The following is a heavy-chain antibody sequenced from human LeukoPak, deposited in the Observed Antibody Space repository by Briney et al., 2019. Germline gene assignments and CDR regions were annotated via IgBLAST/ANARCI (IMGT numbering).Heavy chain of an antibody. CDR2: VYYSGST. CDR1: GGPIRDYY. V-gene: IGHV4-59*01. CDR3: ARADFGDYEWYFDL. J-gene: IGHJ2*01. Sequence: SETLSLTCTVSGGPIRDYYWSWIRQASGKGLEWIGSVYYSGSTIYNPSLKSRVTISMDTSKKHFSLQLTSVTAAETAVYYCARADFGDYEWYFDLWGSGTLVTVSS. D-gene: IGHD4-17*01.